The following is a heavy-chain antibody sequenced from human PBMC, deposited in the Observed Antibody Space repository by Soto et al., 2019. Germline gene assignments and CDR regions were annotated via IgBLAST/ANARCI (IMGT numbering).Heavy chain of an antibody. CDR1: GYTFTSYG. CDR2: ISAYNGNT. Sequence: GASVKVSCKASGYTFTSYGISWVRQAPGQGLEWMGWISAYNGNTNYAQKLQGRVTMTTDTSTSTAYMELRSLRSDDTAVYYCARDRAGTYHDILTGSSPFDYWGQGTMVTVYS. CDR3: ARDRAGTYHDILTGSSPFDY. D-gene: IGHD3-9*01. V-gene: IGHV1-18*01. J-gene: IGHJ4*02.